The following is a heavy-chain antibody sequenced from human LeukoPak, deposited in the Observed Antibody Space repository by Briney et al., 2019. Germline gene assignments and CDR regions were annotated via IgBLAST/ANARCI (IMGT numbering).Heavy chain of an antibody. J-gene: IGHJ6*02. Sequence: SETLSLTCTVSGDYINNYYWSWIRQPAGRGLEWIGRIYGSGTNNYNPSLKSRVTISVDTSKNQFSLKLSSVTAADTAVYYCARTGYTPRHGMDVWGQGTTVTVSS. CDR2: IYGSGTN. CDR1: GDYINNYY. CDR3: ARTGYTPRHGMDV. D-gene: IGHD3-9*01. V-gene: IGHV4-4*07.